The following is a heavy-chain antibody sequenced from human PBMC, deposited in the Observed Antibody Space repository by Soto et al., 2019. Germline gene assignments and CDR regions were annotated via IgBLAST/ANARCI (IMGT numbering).Heavy chain of an antibody. CDR2: IYYSGST. CDR1: GGSISSYY. CDR3: ARGIVLLWFGECPAYYYYYYMDV. D-gene: IGHD3-10*01. Sequence: SETLSLTRTVSGGSISSYYWSWIRQPPGKGLEWIGYIYYSGSTNYNPSPKSRVTISVDTSKNQFSLKLSSVTAADTCLYYCARGIVLLWFGECPAYYYYYYMDVWGKGTTVTVSS. V-gene: IGHV4-59*08. J-gene: IGHJ6*03.